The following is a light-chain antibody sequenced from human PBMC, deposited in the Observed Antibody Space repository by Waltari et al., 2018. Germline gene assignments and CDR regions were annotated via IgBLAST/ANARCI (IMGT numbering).Light chain of an antibody. CDR1: SSDVGGYNY. V-gene: IGLV2-14*01. CDR3: SSYTTSSTPGV. J-gene: IGLJ2*01. Sequence: QSALTQPASVSGSPGQSITISCTGTSSDVGGYNYVSWYQQHPGKAPKLMIYEVSKWPSGFASPFSGSKSGTTASLTISGLQADDEADYYCSSYTTSSTPGVFGGGTKLTVL. CDR2: EVS.